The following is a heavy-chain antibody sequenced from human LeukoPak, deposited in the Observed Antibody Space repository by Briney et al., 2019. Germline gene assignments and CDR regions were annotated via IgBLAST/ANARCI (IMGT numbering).Heavy chain of an antibody. D-gene: IGHD3-22*01. CDR3: ARDSDYYDSSGYYLHAFDI. J-gene: IGHJ3*02. CDR1: GFTFSSYA. CDR2: ISYDGSNK. Sequence: PGGSLRLSCAASGFTFSSYAMHWVRQAPGKGLEWVAVISYDGSNKYYADSVKGRFTISRDNSKNTPYLQMNSLRAEDTAVYYCARDSDYYDSSGYYLHAFDIWGQGTMVTVSS. V-gene: IGHV3-30-3*01.